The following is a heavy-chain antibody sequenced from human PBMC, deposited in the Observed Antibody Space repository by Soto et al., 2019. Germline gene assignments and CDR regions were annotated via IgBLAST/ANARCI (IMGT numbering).Heavy chain of an antibody. CDR1: SSGGYS. Sequence: SSGGYSWNWIRQPPGKGLEWIGNIYHSGSTYYNASLKSRVTISVDRSKNQFSLKLSSVTAADTAVYYCGRGDYANAFDIWGQGTMVTVSS. CDR3: GRGDYANAFDI. V-gene: IGHV4-30-2*01. J-gene: IGHJ3*02. D-gene: IGHD4-17*01. CDR2: IYHSGST.